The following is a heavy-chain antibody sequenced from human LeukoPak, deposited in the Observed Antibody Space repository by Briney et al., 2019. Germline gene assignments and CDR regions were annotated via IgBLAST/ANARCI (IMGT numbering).Heavy chain of an antibody. CDR3: ARGLRVPLLVS. CDR1: GESFSGYY. D-gene: IGHD3-10*01. J-gene: IGHJ5*02. V-gene: IGHV4-34*01. Sequence: SETLSLTCAVYGESFSGYYWSWIRQPPGKGLEWIGEINHSGSTNYNPSLKSRVTISVDTSKNQFSLKLSSVTAADTAVYYCARGLRVPLLVSWGQGTLVTVSS. CDR2: INHSGST.